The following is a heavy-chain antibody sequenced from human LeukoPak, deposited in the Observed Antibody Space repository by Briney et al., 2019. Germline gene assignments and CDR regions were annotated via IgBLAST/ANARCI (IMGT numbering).Heavy chain of an antibody. CDR2: ISAYNGNT. J-gene: IGHJ3*02. Sequence: GASVKVSCKASGYTFTSYGISWVRQAPGQVLEWMGWISAYNGNTNYAQKLQGRVTMTTDTSTSTAYMELRSLRSDDTAVYYCARDKGGASLLWFGELFGPEDDAFDIWGQGTMVTVSS. V-gene: IGHV1-18*01. CDR3: ARDKGGASLLWFGELFGPEDDAFDI. D-gene: IGHD3-10*01. CDR1: GYTFTSYG.